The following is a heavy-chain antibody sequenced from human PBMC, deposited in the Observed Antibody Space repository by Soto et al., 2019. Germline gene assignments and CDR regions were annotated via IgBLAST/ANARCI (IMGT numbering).Heavy chain of an antibody. CDR3: TREAERAATDDAFDV. V-gene: IGHV3-73*01. CDR1: GFIFADSA. J-gene: IGHJ3*01. CDR2: IRGKAESYTT. Sequence: PWGSLRLSCAASGFIFADSAMHWVRQASGKGLEWVGRIRGKAESYTTSYAASVKGRFTISRDDSENTAYLQMSNLKTEDTALYYCTREAERAATDDAFDVWGQGTMVTVSS. D-gene: IGHD6-13*01.